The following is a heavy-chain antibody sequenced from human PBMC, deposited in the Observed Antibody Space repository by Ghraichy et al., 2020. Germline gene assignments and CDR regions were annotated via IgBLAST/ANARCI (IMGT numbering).Heavy chain of an antibody. CDR3: ASPELDY. V-gene: IGHV3-74*01. Sequence: GESLNISCAASGFTFSKFWMHWVRQGPGKELVWVSRINSAGTGTSYADSVKGRFTISRDNAKNTVYLQMNSLRAEDTAVYYCASPELDYWGQGILVTVSS. CDR1: GFTFSKFW. J-gene: IGHJ4*02. CDR2: INSAGTGT.